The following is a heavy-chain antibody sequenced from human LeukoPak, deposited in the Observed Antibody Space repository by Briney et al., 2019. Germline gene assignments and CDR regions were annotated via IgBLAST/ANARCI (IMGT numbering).Heavy chain of an antibody. CDR2: IKSKTDGGTT. CDR1: GFTFSNAW. CDR3: TTNPRRQGWLVDR. Sequence: GGSLRLSCAASGFTFSNAWMSWVRQAPGKGLEWVGRIKSKTDGGTTDYAAPVKGRFTISRDDSKNTLYLQMNSLKTEDTTVYYCTTNPRRQGWLVDRWGQGTLVTVSS. J-gene: IGHJ5*02. D-gene: IGHD6-19*01. V-gene: IGHV3-15*01.